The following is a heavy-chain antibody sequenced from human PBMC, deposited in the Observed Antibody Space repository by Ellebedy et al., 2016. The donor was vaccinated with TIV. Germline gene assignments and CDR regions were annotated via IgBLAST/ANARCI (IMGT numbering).Heavy chain of an antibody. J-gene: IGHJ3*01. CDR2: IKEDGSEK. Sequence: PGGSLRPSCAASGFTFSRYWMTWVRQAPGKGLEWVANIKEDGSEKYYVDSVKGRFTISRDNTKNSLYLQMDSLRAEDTAVYYCARDVGPFDFWGQGTMVTVSS. CDR3: ARDVGPFDF. V-gene: IGHV3-7*03. CDR1: GFTFSRYW.